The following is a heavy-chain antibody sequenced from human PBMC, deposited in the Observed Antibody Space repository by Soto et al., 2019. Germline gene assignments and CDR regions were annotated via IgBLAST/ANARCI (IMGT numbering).Heavy chain of an antibody. CDR3: ARGPESSKTDCSGGSCYWFDP. J-gene: IGHJ5*02. D-gene: IGHD2-15*01. CDR1: GGSFRGYY. Sequence: QVQLQQWGAGLLKPSETLSLTCAVYGGSFRGYYWSWIRQPPGKGLEWIGEIHHSGSTNYNPSLKSRVTITVDTSKNKFSLKLSSVTAADTAVYYCARGPESSKTDCSGGSCYWFDPWGQGTLVTVSA. V-gene: IGHV4-34*01. CDR2: IHHSGST.